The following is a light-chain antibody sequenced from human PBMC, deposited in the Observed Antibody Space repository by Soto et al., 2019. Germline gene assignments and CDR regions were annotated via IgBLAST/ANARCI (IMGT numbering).Light chain of an antibody. CDR3: AAWDDSLNGPV. Sequence: QSVLTQPPSASGTPGQRGTISCSGSSSNIGSNTVNWYQQLPGTAPKLLIYSNNQRPSGVPDRFSGSKPGTSASLAISGLQSEDEADYYCAAWDDSLNGPVFGGGTKLTVL. CDR2: SNN. V-gene: IGLV1-44*01. CDR1: SSNIGSNT. J-gene: IGLJ2*01.